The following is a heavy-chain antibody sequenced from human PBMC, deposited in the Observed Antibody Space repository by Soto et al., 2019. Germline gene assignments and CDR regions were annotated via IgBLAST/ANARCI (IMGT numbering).Heavy chain of an antibody. J-gene: IGHJ5*02. CDR1: GYSISSGYY. V-gene: IGHV4-38-2*01. D-gene: IGHD3-10*01. CDR2: IYHSGST. Sequence: SETLSLTCAVSGYSISSGYYWGFIRQPPGKGLEWIGSIYHSGSTYYNPSLKSRVTISVDTSKNQFSLKLSSVTAADTAVYYCARAAITMIRDNWFDPWGQGTLVTVSS. CDR3: ARAAITMIRDNWFDP.